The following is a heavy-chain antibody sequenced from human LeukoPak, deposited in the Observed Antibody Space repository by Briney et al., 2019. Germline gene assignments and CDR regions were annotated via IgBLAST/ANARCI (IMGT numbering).Heavy chain of an antibody. CDR2: ISWNSGSI. Sequence: PGGSLRLSCAASGFTFDDYAMHWVRQAPGKGLEWVSGISWNSGSIGYADSVKGRFTISRGNAKNSLYLQMNSLRAEDTALYYCAKDRADSSGYYYDYWGQGTLVTVSS. CDR3: AKDRADSSGYYYDY. D-gene: IGHD3-22*01. V-gene: IGHV3-9*01. CDR1: GFTFDDYA. J-gene: IGHJ4*02.